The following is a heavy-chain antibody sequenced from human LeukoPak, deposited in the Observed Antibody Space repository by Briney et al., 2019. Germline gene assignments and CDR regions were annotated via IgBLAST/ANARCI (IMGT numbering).Heavy chain of an antibody. Sequence: GGSLRLSCAGSGFTFDDYGMSWVRQAPGKGVEWVSGINWNGGSTGYADSVKGRFTISRDNAKNSLYLQMNSLRAEDTALYYCARDGGYSYGIYYYYYMDVWGKGTTVTVSS. CDR1: GFTFDDYG. J-gene: IGHJ6*03. CDR3: ARDGGYSYGIYYYYYMDV. D-gene: IGHD5-18*01. V-gene: IGHV3-20*04. CDR2: INWNGGST.